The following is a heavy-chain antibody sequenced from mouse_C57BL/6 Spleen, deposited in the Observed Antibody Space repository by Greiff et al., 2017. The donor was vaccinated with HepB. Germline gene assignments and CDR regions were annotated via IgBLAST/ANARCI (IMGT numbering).Heavy chain of an antibody. D-gene: IGHD2-4*01. Sequence: QVQLQQSGPELVKPGASVKISCKASGYAFSSSWMNWVKQRPGKGLEWIGRIYPGDGDTNYNGKFKGKATLTADTSSSTAYMQLSSLTSEDSAVYFCARGRVDYDGLYAMDYWGQGTSVTVSS. J-gene: IGHJ4*01. CDR3: ARGRVDYDGLYAMDY. CDR2: IYPGDGDT. CDR1: GYAFSSSW. V-gene: IGHV1-82*01.